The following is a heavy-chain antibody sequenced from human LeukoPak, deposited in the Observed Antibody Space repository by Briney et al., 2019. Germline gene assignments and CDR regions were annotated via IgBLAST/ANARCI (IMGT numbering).Heavy chain of an antibody. CDR2: ISGSGDKT. Sequence: GGSLRLSCAASGFTFSSYAMSWVRQAPGIGLEWVSAISGSGDKTYYVDSVKGRFTISRDNSKNTLYLQMNSLRVEDTAVYYCATTLRSGSYYFDSWGQGTLVTVSS. CDR1: GFTFSSYA. V-gene: IGHV3-23*01. J-gene: IGHJ4*02. D-gene: IGHD1-26*01. CDR3: ATTLRSGSYYFDS.